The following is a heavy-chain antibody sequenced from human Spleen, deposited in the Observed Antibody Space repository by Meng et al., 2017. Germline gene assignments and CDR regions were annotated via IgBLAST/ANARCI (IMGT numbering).Heavy chain of an antibody. Sequence: ESLKISCAASGFTFSNSGMHWVRQAPGKGLEWIGRIYTSGSTNYNPSLKSRVTMSVDTSKNQFSLKLSSVTAADTAVYYCARVGSGWSFDYWGQGTLVTVSS. D-gene: IGHD6-19*01. J-gene: IGHJ4*02. CDR2: IYTSGST. CDR3: ARVGSGWSFDY. CDR1: GFTFSNSG. V-gene: IGHV4-4*07.